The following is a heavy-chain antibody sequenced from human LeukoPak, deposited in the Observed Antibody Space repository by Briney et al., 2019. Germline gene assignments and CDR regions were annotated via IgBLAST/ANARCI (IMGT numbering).Heavy chain of an antibody. J-gene: IGHJ4*02. CDR1: GGSISGYY. V-gene: IGHV4-4*07. D-gene: IGHD2-15*01. CDR2: IYTRGNT. Sequence: SQTLSLTCTVSGGSISGYYWTWIRQPAGKGLEWIGHIYTRGNTNYSPSLKSRVTMSVDTSKNQFSLKLSSVTAADTAVYYCARLGAATTFDYWGQGTLVTVSS. CDR3: ARLGAATTFDY.